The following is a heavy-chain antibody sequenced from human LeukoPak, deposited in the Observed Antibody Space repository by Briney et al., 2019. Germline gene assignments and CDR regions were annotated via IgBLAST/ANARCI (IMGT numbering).Heavy chain of an antibody. J-gene: IGHJ4*02. V-gene: IGHV4-59*01. Sequence: SETLSLTCTVSGGSISSYYWSWIRQPPGKGLEWIGYIYYSGSTNYNPSLKSRVTISVDTSKNQFSLKLSSVTAADTAVYYCARVEPYDSSGYCFDYWGQGTLVTVSS. CDR3: ARVEPYDSSGYCFDY. CDR1: GGSISSYY. CDR2: IYYSGST. D-gene: IGHD3-22*01.